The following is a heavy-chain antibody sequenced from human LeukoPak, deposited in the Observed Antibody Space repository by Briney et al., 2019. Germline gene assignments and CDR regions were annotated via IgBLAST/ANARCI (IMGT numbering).Heavy chain of an antibody. D-gene: IGHD3-10*01. CDR2: VHHSGGT. CDR3: ARGEEYGSGTVHFDY. CDR1: GGSISSSNW. J-gene: IGHJ4*02. V-gene: IGHV4-4*02. Sequence: SGTLTLTCAVSGGSISSSNWWSWVRQPPGKGLEWIGEVHHSGGTNYNPSLKSRVTISADRSNNRFSLSLNSVTAADTAVFYCARGEEYGSGTVHFDYWGQGILVTVSS.